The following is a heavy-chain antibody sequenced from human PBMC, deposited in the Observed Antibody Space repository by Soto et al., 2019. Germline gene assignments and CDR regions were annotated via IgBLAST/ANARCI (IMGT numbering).Heavy chain of an antibody. CDR3: AKDRGDYGDWTAYYMDV. CDR1: GFTFSSYG. Sequence: GGSLRLSCAASGFTFSSYGMHWVRQAPGKGLEWVAVISYDGSNKYYADSVKGRFTISRDNSKNTLYLQMNSLRAEDTAVYYCAKDRGDYGDWTAYYMDVWGKGTTVTVSS. CDR2: ISYDGSNK. J-gene: IGHJ6*03. V-gene: IGHV3-30*18. D-gene: IGHD4-17*01.